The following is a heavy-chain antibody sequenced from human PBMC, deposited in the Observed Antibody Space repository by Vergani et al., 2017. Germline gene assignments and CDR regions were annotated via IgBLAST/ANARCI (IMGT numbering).Heavy chain of an antibody. CDR3: AKDLSYGSAWLHCDS. Sequence: QVHLVESGGGVVQPGRSLTLSCVASGVSFRGHGMHWVRQAPGKGLVWVAMISYDGDRRDYGDFAKGRFTISRDSSKTVYLQMNSLRVEDTAMYFCAKDLSYGSAWLHCDSRGQGTLVTVSS. CDR1: GVSFRGHG. J-gene: IGHJ4*02. CDR2: ISYDGDRR. D-gene: IGHD4-17*01. V-gene: IGHV3-30*18.